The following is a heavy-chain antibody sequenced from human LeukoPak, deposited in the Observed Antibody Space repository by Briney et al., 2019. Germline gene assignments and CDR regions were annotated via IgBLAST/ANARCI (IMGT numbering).Heavy chain of an antibody. D-gene: IGHD3-10*01. CDR2: ISGSGGST. Sequence: PGGSLRLSCAASGFTFSSYAMSWVRQAPGKGLEWVSAISGSGGSTYYADSVKGRFTISRDNSKNTLYLQMNSLRAEDTAVYYCAKTYYYGSGSYLYYYYGMDVWGQGTTVTVSS. J-gene: IGHJ6*02. V-gene: IGHV3-23*01. CDR3: AKTYYYGSGSYLYYYYGMDV. CDR1: GFTFSSYA.